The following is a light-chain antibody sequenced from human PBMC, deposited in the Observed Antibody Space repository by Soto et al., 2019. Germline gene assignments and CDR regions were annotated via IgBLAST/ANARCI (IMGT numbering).Light chain of an antibody. J-gene: IGLJ3*02. CDR2: DVS. CDR1: SSDVGGYNY. V-gene: IGLV2-11*01. CDR3: ATWDDSLNGPV. Sequence: QSALTQPRSVSGSPGQSVTISCTGTSSDVGGYNYVSWYQQHPGKAPKLMIYDVSKRPSGVPDRFSGSKSGTSASLAISGLQSEDEADYYCATWDDSLNGPVFVGGTKLTVL.